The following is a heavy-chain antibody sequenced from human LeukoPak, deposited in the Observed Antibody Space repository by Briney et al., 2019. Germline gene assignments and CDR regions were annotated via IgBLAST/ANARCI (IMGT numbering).Heavy chain of an antibody. J-gene: IGHJ4*02. Sequence: ASVKVSCKASGYTFTSYYMHWVRQAPGQGLEWMGIINPSGGSTSYAQKFQGRVTMTRDTSTSTVYMELSSLRSEDTAVYYCARGPATETQLWLPFDYWGQGTLVTVSS. CDR3: ARGPATETQLWLPFDY. V-gene: IGHV1-46*03. CDR2: INPSGGST. D-gene: IGHD5-18*01. CDR1: GYTFTSYY.